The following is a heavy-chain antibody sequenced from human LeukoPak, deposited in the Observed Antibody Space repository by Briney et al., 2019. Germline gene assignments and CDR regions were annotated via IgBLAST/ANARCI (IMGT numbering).Heavy chain of an antibody. J-gene: IGHJ4*02. Sequence: ASVKVSCKASGYIFTSYYMHWVRQAPGLGLEWMGIINPSGGSTSYAQKFQGRVTMTRDTSTSTVYMELSSLRSEDTAVYYCARDLGGGYYDILTGYYNPPGFDYWGQGTLVTVPS. V-gene: IGHV1-46*01. CDR2: INPSGGST. CDR1: GYIFTSYY. CDR3: ARDLGGGYYDILTGYYNPPGFDY. D-gene: IGHD3-9*01.